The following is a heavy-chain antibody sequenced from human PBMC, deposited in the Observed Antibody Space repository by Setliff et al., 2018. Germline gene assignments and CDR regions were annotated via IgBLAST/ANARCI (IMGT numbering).Heavy chain of an antibody. J-gene: IGHJ6*02. CDR1: GGSISSSSYY. Sequence: SETLSLTCSVSGGSISSSSYYWGWIRQPPGKGLEWIGSMYYSVSTYYNPSLKSRATISADTPKRQVSLNLNSVTAADTAVYYCMRQGAQMPSLSHLYGVDVWGQGTTVTVSS. CDR3: MRQGAQMPSLSHLYGVDV. CDR2: MYYSVST. V-gene: IGHV4-39*01. D-gene: IGHD2-2*01.